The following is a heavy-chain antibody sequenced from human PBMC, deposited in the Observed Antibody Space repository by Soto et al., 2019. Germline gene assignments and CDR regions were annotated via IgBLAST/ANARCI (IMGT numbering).Heavy chain of an antibody. Sequence: KPSETLSLTCTVSGGSINTYYWSWIRQPPGKGLEWIAYIYYSGSTNYNPSLKSRVTISVDTSKNQISLKLRAVTAADTAVYYCASMDFYDNGVSYIPYYAMDVWGQGTAVTVSS. D-gene: IGHD3-22*01. CDR1: GGSINTYY. CDR2: IYYSGST. J-gene: IGHJ6*02. V-gene: IGHV4-59*12. CDR3: ASMDFYDNGVSYIPYYAMDV.